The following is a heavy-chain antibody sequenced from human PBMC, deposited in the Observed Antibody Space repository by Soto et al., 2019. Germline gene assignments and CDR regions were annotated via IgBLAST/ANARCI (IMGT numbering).Heavy chain of an antibody. V-gene: IGHV1-69*01. CDR2: IIPIFGTA. J-gene: IGHJ4*02. D-gene: IGHD6-19*01. CDR1: GFTFSSYA. Sequence: QVQLVQSGAEVKKPGSSVKVSCKASGFTFSSYAISWVRQAPGKGLEWMGGIIPIFGTANYAQNFQGRVTITAYEFMITAYIELRRLRSDDTALYYCARGENAALAGPFDYWGPGTLVTVSS. CDR3: ARGENAALAGPFDY.